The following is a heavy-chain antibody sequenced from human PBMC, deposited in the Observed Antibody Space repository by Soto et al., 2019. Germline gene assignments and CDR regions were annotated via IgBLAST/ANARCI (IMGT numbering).Heavy chain of an antibody. V-gene: IGHV4-34*01. Sequence: SETLSLTCAVYGGSFSGYYWSWIRQPPGKGLEWIGEINHSGSTNYNPSLKSRVTISVDTSKNQFSLKLSSVTAADTAVYYCAQEGVFNYYGMDVWGQGTTVTVSS. J-gene: IGHJ6*02. CDR2: INHSGST. CDR1: GGSFSGYY. D-gene: IGHD3-16*01. CDR3: AQEGVFNYYGMDV.